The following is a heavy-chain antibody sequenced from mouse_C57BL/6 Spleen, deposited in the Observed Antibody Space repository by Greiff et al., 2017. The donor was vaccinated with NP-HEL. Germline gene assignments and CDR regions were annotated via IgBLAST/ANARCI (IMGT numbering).Heavy chain of an antibody. Sequence: VMLVESGPGLVAPSQSLSITCTVSGFSLTSYAISWVRQPPGKGLEWLGVIWTGGGTNYNSALKSRLSISKDNSKSQVFLKMNSLQTDDTARYYCARESIYDGYYVDYFDYWGQGTTLTVSS. V-gene: IGHV2-9-1*01. D-gene: IGHD2-3*01. CDR2: IWTGGGT. J-gene: IGHJ2*01. CDR1: GFSLTSYA. CDR3: ARESIYDGYYVDYFDY.